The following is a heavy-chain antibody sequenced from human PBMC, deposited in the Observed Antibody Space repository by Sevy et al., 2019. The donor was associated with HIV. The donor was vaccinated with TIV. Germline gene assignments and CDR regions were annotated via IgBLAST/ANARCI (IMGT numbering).Heavy chain of an antibody. J-gene: IGHJ5*02. CDR2: IIPIFGTA. D-gene: IGHD1-7*01. V-gene: IGHV1-69*13. Sequence: ASVKVSCKASGGTFSSYAISWVRQAPGQGLEWMGGIIPIFGTANYAQKFQGRVTITADESTSTAYMELSSLRSEDTAVYYCFAGTFRNQNWFDPWGQGTLVTVSS. CDR3: FAGTFRNQNWFDP. CDR1: GGTFSSYA.